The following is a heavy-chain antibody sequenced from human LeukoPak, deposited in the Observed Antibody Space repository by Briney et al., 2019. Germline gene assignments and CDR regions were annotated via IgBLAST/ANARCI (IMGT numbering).Heavy chain of an antibody. CDR1: GYTFTGNH. V-gene: IGHV1-2*02. D-gene: IGHD2-21*02. CDR2: IIAISVGT. J-gene: IGHJ4*02. CDR3: ARGGSTDSIHSCGGNCYFLDY. Sequence: GGSVKVSCKASGYTFTGNHMHWVRQAPGQGLEWMGWIIAISVGTNYAQKFQGRVIMTRDTSISTAYMELSRLGSDDTAVYYCARGGSTDSIHSCGGNCYFLDYWGQGTLVTVHS.